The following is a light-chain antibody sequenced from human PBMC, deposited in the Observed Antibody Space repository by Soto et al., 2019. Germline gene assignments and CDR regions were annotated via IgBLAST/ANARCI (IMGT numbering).Light chain of an antibody. CDR3: SSYAGSNNFVV. Sequence: QSVLTQPPSASGSLGQSVTISCTGSSSDVGTYNYVSWYQQYPGKAPKLMIYEVTKRPSGVPDRFSGSKSGNTASLTVSGLQADDEADYYCSSYAGSNNFVVFGGGTKVT. CDR2: EVT. J-gene: IGLJ2*01. V-gene: IGLV2-8*01. CDR1: SSDVGTYNY.